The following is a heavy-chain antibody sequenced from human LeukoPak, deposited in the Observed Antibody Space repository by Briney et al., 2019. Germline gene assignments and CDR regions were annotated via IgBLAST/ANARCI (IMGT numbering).Heavy chain of an antibody. CDR2: MNPYSGDR. D-gene: IGHD6-25*01. J-gene: IGHJ4*02. CDR3: ARTTSFTASGYDY. Sequence: ASVKVSCKTSGYTFTSFHINWVRQATGQGLELMGWMNPYSGDRGYAQKFQGRVSVTSDTSISTAYMELSSLRSDDTAVYFCARTTSFTASGYDYWGQGTLVTVSS. CDR1: GYTFTSFH. V-gene: IGHV1-8*03.